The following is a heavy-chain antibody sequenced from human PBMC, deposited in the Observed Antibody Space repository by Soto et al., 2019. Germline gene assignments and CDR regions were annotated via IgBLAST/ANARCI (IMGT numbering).Heavy chain of an antibody. Sequence: SETLSLTCAVSGGAISGGGFSWSWIRQPPGKGLEWIGYILHTGGTKYNPSIKSRVSMSVDKSKNQFSLHLTSVTAADTAVDYCASLQVGEGFDYWGQGALVTVSS. V-gene: IGHV4-30-2*01. CDR3: ASLQVGEGFDY. J-gene: IGHJ4*02. D-gene: IGHD1-1*01. CDR2: ILHTGGT. CDR1: GGAISGGGFS.